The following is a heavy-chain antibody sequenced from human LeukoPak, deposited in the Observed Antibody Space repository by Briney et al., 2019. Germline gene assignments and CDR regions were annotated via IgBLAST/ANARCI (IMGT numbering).Heavy chain of an antibody. Sequence: GGSLRLSCAASGLIVSSNYMSWVRQAPGKGLEWVSVLYSGGSIYYADSVKGRFTISRDNSKNTLYLQMNSLRAEDTAVYYCARGSSGSYYDWYFDLWGRGTLVTVSS. CDR1: GLIVSSNY. J-gene: IGHJ2*01. D-gene: IGHD3-10*01. CDR2: LYSGGSI. V-gene: IGHV3-53*01. CDR3: ARGSSGSYYDWYFDL.